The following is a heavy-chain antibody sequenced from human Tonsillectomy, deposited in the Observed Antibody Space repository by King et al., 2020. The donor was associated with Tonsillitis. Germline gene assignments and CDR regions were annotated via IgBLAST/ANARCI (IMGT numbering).Heavy chain of an antibody. CDR3: AKGIGIEACGWGFDF. D-gene: IGHD3-16*01. CDR1: GFTFSNYA. V-gene: IGHV3-23*04. Sequence: VQLVESGGGLVQPGGSLRLSCAASGFTFSNYAMSWVRQAPGKGLEWVSGISGSGGSTYYADSVKGRFTISRVNSKNTLYLQMNSLRGEDTAVYYCAKGIGIEACGWGFDFCGPGTLFTVSS. J-gene: IGHJ4*02. CDR2: ISGSGGST.